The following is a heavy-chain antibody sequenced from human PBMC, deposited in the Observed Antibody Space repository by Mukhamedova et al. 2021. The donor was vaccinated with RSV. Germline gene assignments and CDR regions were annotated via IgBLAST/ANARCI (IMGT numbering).Heavy chain of an antibody. V-gene: IGHV3-30*01. D-gene: IGHD1-26*01. Sequence: AEYMGGRFTISRDNSKNSLFLQMNSLKAEDTAVYYCATHGGSYSDFHYWGQGTLVTVSS. CDR3: ATHGGSYSDFHY. J-gene: IGHJ4*02.